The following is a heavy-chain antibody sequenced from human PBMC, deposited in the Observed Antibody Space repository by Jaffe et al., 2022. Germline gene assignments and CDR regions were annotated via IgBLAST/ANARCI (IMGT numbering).Heavy chain of an antibody. V-gene: IGHV3-53*04. D-gene: IGHD3-22*01. J-gene: IGHJ3*02. CDR2: IYSGGST. CDR1: GFTVSSNY. Sequence: EVQLVESGGGLVQPGGSLRLSCAASGFTVSSNYMSWVRQAPGKGLEWVSVIYSGGSTYYADSVKGRFTISRHNSKNTLYLQMNSLRAEDTAVYYCARVSRNRYYYDSSGYYLDAFDIWGQGTMVTVSS. CDR3: ARVSRNRYYYDSSGYYLDAFDI.